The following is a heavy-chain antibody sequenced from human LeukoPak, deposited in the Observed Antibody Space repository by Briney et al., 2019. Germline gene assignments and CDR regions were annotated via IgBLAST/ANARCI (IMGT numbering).Heavy chain of an antibody. CDR2: IYYSGST. V-gene: IGHV4-59*01. CDR3: ARDQSSIAARAGDFDI. D-gene: IGHD6-6*01. CDR1: GGSISSYY. Sequence: SETLSLTCTVSGGSISSYYWSWIRQPPGKGLEWIGYIYYSGSTNYNPSLKSRVTISVDTSKNQFSLKLSSVTDSDTAVYYCARDQSSIAARAGDFDIWGQGTMVTVSS. J-gene: IGHJ3*02.